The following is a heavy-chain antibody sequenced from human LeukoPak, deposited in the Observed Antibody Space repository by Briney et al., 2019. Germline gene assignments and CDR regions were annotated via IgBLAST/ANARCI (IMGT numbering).Heavy chain of an antibody. CDR2: IYYSGST. CDR1: GGSINSRIYY. D-gene: IGHD2-2*01. Sequence: KPSETLSLTCTVSGGSINSRIYYWGWIRQPPGKGLEWIGYIYYSGSTYYNPSLKSRVTISVDTSKNQFSLKLSSVTAADTAVYYCARNQPGGPVVPAAKPWFDPWGQGTLVTVSS. CDR3: ARNQPGGPVVPAAKPWFDP. V-gene: IGHV4-31*03. J-gene: IGHJ5*02.